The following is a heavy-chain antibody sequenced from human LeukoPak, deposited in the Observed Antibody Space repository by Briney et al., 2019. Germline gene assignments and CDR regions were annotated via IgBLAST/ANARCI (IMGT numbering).Heavy chain of an antibody. Sequence: GGSLRLSCAASGFTFSNFAMNWVRQAPGKGLEWVSIIIGSGVGTYATYYPDSVKGRFTTSRDNSKNTLYLQMNSLRAEDTAVYYCARGGAAAARKRGVDYWGQGTLVTVSS. J-gene: IGHJ4*02. CDR2: IIGSGVGTYAT. D-gene: IGHD6-13*01. CDR1: GFTFSNFA. CDR3: ARGGAAAARKRGVDY. V-gene: IGHV3-23*01.